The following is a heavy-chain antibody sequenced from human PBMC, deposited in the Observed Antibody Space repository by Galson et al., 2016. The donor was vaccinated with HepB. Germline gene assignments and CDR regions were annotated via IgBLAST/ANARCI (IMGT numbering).Heavy chain of an antibody. CDR1: GGSFNAYY. V-gene: IGHV4-34*01. J-gene: IGHJ5*02. CDR3: ARVVVAATNWFGL. Sequence: LSLTCGVYGGSFNAYYWSWIRQPPGKGLEWIGEINHSGSTKSNPSLKTRVTISVDTSKNQFSLNLTSTTAADTAVYYCARVVVAATNWFGLWGQGTLVTVSA. D-gene: IGHD2-21*01. CDR2: INHSGST.